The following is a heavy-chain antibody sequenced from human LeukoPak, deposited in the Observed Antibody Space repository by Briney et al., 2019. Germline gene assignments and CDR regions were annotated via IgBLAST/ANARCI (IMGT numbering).Heavy chain of an antibody. V-gene: IGHV1-2*02. D-gene: IGHD1-26*01. J-gene: IGHJ4*02. CDR3: ARSGRGTYYYFDY. CDR1: GYTFTGYY. Sequence: ASVKVSCKASGYTFTGYYMHWVRQAPGQGLEWMGWINPNSGGINYAQKFQGRVTMTRDTSISTAYMELSRLRSDDTAVYYCARSGRGTYYYFDYWGQGTLVTVSS. CDR2: INPNSGGI.